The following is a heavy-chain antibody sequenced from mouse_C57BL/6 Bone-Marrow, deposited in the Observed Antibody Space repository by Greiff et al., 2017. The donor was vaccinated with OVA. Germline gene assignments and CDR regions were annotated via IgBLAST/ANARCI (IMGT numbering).Heavy chain of an antibody. V-gene: IGHV5-12*01. CDR1: GFTFSDYY. D-gene: IGHD2-3*01. CDR2: ISNGGGST. CDR3: ARMGPYDGYYCAMDY. J-gene: IGHJ4*01. Sequence: EVQLVESGGGLVQPGGSLKLSCAASGFTFSDYYMYWVRQTPEKRLEWVAYISNGGGSTYYPDTVKGRFTISRDNAKNTLYLQMSRLKSEDTAMYYCARMGPYDGYYCAMDYWGQGTSVTVSS.